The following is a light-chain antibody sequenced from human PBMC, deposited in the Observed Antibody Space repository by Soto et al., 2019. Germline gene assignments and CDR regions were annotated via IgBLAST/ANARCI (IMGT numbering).Light chain of an antibody. CDR3: QQRSNWPPST. CDR2: DAS. Sequence: EIVLTQSPATLSLSPGERATLSCRASQSVSSYLAWYQQKPGQAPRLLIYDASNRATGIPARFSGSGSGTDFTLTTSRLEPEDFAVYYCQQRSNWPPSTFGQGTKVDIK. CDR1: QSVSSY. J-gene: IGKJ1*01. V-gene: IGKV3-11*01.